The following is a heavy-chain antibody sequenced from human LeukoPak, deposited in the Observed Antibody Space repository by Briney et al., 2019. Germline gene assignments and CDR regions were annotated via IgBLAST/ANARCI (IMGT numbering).Heavy chain of an antibody. CDR1: GFTFSSYA. Sequence: GGSLRLSCAASGFTFSSYAMHWVRQAPGKGLEWVAVISYDGSNKYYADSVKGRFTISRDNSKNTLYLQMSSLRAEDTAVYYCARPSGSHDYWGQGTLVTVSS. V-gene: IGHV3-30-3*01. CDR3: ARPSGSHDY. CDR2: ISYDGSNK. D-gene: IGHD1-26*01. J-gene: IGHJ4*02.